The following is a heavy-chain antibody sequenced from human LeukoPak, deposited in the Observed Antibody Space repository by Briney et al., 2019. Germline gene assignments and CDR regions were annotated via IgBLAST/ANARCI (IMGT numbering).Heavy chain of an antibody. CDR1: GASISGHY. J-gene: IGHJ3*02. CDR2: ISYIGST. D-gene: IGHD1-14*01. Sequence: SETLSLTCTVSGASISGHYLTSIRHAPGKGLGWIGYISYIGSTNYNPSLKSRVTISVDTSKNLFSLKLRSVTAADTAVYYCARDQISINALDMWGQGTMVTVSS. V-gene: IGHV4-59*11. CDR3: ARDQISINALDM.